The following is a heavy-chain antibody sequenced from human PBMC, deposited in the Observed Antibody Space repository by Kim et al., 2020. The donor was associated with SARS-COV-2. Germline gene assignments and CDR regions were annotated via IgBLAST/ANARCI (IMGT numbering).Heavy chain of an antibody. V-gene: IGHV6-1*01. D-gene: IGHD1-7*01. CDR2: TYYRSKWFY. CDR3: ARRTPAGTARGFDP. Sequence: SQTLSLTCATSGDSVSSNSATWNWIRQSPSRGLEWLGRTYYRSKWFYDYAVSVKSRITINPDTSKNQFSLQLSSVTPDDSAVYYCARRTPAGTARGFDPWGQGTLVTVSS. CDR1: GDSVSSNSAT. J-gene: IGHJ5*02.